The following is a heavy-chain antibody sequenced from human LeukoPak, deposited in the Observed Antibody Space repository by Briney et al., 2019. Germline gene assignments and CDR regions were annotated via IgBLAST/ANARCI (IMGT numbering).Heavy chain of an antibody. CDR2: ISRRSRHV. CDR1: GFTFSDYG. Sequence: GGSLRLSCTASGFTFSDYGMNWVRQAPGKGLEWVSSISRRSRHVYYAGSVKGRFTISRDNAKNSLYLQMNSLRAEDMAVYFCVRDLMGSGATTAYLHHWGQGTLVTVSS. V-gene: IGHV3-21*01. D-gene: IGHD4/OR15-4a*01. J-gene: IGHJ1*01. CDR3: VRDLMGSGATTAYLHH.